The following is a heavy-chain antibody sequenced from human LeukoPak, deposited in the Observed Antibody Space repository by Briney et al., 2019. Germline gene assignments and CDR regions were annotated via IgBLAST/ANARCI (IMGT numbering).Heavy chain of an antibody. Sequence: GGSLRLSCAASGFTFSSYWMHWVRQGPGKGLVWVSRINSDGSSTSYADSVKGRFTISRDNAKNTLFLQMNSLRAEDMAVYYCARDYLVVASNWFDPWGQGTLVTVSS. V-gene: IGHV3-74*01. D-gene: IGHD2-15*01. J-gene: IGHJ5*02. CDR2: INSDGSST. CDR3: ARDYLVVASNWFDP. CDR1: GFTFSSYW.